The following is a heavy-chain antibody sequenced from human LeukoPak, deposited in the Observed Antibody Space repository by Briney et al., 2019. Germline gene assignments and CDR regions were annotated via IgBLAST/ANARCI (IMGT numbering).Heavy chain of an antibody. D-gene: IGHD6-6*01. V-gene: IGHV1-8*01. CDR3: ASSLAARPWDAFDI. CDR2: MNPNSGNT. J-gene: IGHJ3*02. Sequence: ASVKVSCTASGYTFTSYDINWVRQATGQGLEWMGWMNPNSGNTGYAQKFQGRVTMTRNTSISTAYMELSSLRSEDTAVYYCASSLAARPWDAFDIWGQGTMVTVSS. CDR1: GYTFTSYD.